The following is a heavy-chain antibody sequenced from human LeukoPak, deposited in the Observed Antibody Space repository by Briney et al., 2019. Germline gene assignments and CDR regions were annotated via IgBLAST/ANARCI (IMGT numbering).Heavy chain of an antibody. CDR3: AKVRDRLSSFYPAA. Sequence: ASVKVSCKASRYTFTDYFIHWVRQAPGQGLEWMGWINPHSGGRNSAQKFQGRVTMTRDTSITTAYLELSGLTSDDTAMYYCAKVRDRLSSFYPAAWGQGTLVTVSS. CDR1: RYTFTDYF. D-gene: IGHD6-13*01. V-gene: IGHV1-2*02. CDR2: INPHSGGR. J-gene: IGHJ4*02.